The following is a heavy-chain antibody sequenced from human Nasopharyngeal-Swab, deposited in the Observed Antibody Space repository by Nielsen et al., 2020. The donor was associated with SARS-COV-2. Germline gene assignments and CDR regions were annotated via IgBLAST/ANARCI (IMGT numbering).Heavy chain of an antibody. V-gene: IGHV3-30*18. Sequence: GGSLRLSCAASGFTFSSYGMHWVRQAPGKGLEWVAVISYDGSNKYYADSVKGRFTISRDNSKNTLYLQMSSLRADDTAVYYGAKKPCSGGRCYSGGLDYWGQGTLVTVSS. J-gene: IGHJ4*02. CDR3: AKKPCSGGRCYSGGLDY. CDR2: ISYDGSNK. CDR1: GFTFSSYG. D-gene: IGHD2-15*01.